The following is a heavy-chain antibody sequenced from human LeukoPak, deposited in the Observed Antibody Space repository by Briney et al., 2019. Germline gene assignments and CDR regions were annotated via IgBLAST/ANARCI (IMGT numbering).Heavy chain of an antibody. V-gene: IGHV3-21*06. CDR2: IDSSGGYM. CDR1: GFTFSSYS. Sequence: GGSLRLSCAASGFTFSSYSMNWARQAPGKGLGWVSSIDSSGGYMFYADSVKGRFIISRDNAKDSLYLQMNSLRVEDTAVYYCLRGDRRDYWGQGTLVTVSS. CDR3: LRGDRRDY. J-gene: IGHJ4*02.